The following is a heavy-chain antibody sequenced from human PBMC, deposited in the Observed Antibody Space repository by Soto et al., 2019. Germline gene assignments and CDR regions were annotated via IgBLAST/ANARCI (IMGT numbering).Heavy chain of an antibody. CDR3: ARDSDEMATIGVSGFDP. CDR2: IYYSGST. Sequence: SETLSLTCTVSGGSISSYYWSWIRQPPGKGLEWIGYIYYSGSTNYNPSLKSRVTISVDTSKNQFSLKLSSVTAADTAVYYCARDSDEMATIGVSGFDPWGQGTLVTVSS. CDR1: GGSISSYY. V-gene: IGHV4-59*01. J-gene: IGHJ5*02. D-gene: IGHD5-12*01.